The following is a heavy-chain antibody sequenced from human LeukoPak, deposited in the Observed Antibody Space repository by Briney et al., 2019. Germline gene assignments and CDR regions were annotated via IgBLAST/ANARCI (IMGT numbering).Heavy chain of an antibody. J-gene: IGHJ6*02. D-gene: IGHD2-2*01. V-gene: IGHV1-18*01. CDR3: ARDLDIVVALAAPRHYGMDV. CDR1: GYTFTSYG. CDR2: ISAYNGNT. Sequence: ASVKVSCKASGYTFTSYGISWVRQAPGQGLEWMGWISAYNGNTNYVQNLQGRVTMTTDTSASTAYMELRSLRSDDTAVYYCARDLDIVVALAAPRHYGMDVWGQGTTVTVSS.